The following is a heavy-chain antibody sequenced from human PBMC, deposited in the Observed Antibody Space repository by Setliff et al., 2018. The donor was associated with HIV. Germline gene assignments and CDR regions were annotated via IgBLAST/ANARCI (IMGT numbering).Heavy chain of an antibody. Sequence: ASVKVSCKASGYTFTGYYMHWVRQAPGQGLEWVGWITPKSGGTNFVQKFQGRVTMTRDTSISTAYMELNSLRSDDTAVYYCARDAAYSSSSAYFDYWGQGTLVTVSS. V-gene: IGHV1-2*02. D-gene: IGHD6-6*01. CDR1: GYTFTGYY. CDR2: ITPKSGGT. J-gene: IGHJ4*02. CDR3: ARDAAYSSSSAYFDY.